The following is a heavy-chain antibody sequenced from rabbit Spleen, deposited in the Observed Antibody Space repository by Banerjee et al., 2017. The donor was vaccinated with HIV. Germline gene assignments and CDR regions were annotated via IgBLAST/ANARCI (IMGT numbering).Heavy chain of an antibody. CDR3: ARDLARVIGWNFSL. D-gene: IGHD1-1*01. J-gene: IGHJ4*01. CDR2: INIVTGKS. V-gene: IGHV1S45*01. CDR1: GVSLNDKDV. Sequence: EQLEESGGGLVKPEGSLTLTCKASGVSLNDKDVMCWVRQAPGKGLEWIACINIVTGKSVYASWAKGRFTMSRTSSTTVTLQMTSLTAADTATYFCARDLARVIGWNFSLWGPGTLVTVS.